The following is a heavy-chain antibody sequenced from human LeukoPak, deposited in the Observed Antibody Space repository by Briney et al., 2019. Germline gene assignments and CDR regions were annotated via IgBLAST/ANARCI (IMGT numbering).Heavy chain of an antibody. J-gene: IGHJ4*02. D-gene: IGHD3-9*01. V-gene: IGHV4-34*01. CDR3: AREAVLRYLKY. CDR2: IHHSGST. Sequence: SETLSLTCAVYGGPFSGYYWSWIRQSPGKGLEWIGKIHHSGSTDYNPSLQSRVTISVDTSKNQFSLNLTSVTAADTAVYYCAREAVLRYLKYWGQGTLVTVSS. CDR1: GGPFSGYY.